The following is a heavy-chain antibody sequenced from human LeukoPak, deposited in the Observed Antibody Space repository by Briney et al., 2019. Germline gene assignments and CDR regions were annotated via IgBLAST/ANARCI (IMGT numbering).Heavy chain of an antibody. CDR3: ARGIVGATKNEGLTYYYYMDV. J-gene: IGHJ6*03. V-gene: IGHV3-11*01. Sequence: GGSLRLSCAASGFTFSDYYMSWIRQAPGKGLEWVSYISSSGSTIYYADSVKGRFTISRDNAKNSLYLQMNSLRAEDTAVYYCARGIVGATKNEGLTYYYYMDVWGKGTTVTVSS. CDR1: GFTFSDYY. D-gene: IGHD1-26*01. CDR2: ISSSGSTI.